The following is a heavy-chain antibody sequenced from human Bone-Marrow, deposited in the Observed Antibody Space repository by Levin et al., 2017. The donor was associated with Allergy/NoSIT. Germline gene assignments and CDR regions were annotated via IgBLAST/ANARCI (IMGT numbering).Heavy chain of an antibody. D-gene: IGHD1-26*01. J-gene: IGHJ4*02. Sequence: ASVKVSCKASEDIFSKYVMTWVRQAPGQGLEWMGGFIPMSGTANYGPKFQGRVTISADESVTTTYMELRSLTSEDTAVYYCAREWEVLDYWGQGTLVTVSS. V-gene: IGHV1-69*13. CDR1: EDIFSKYV. CDR3: AREWEVLDY. CDR2: FIPMSGTA.